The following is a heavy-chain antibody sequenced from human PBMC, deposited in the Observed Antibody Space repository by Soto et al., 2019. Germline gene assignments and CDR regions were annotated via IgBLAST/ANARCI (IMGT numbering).Heavy chain of an antibody. CDR2: INVGNGGT. J-gene: IGHJ3*01. CDR3: ARQDAFDV. Sequence: ASVKVSCKASGYTFSSYGMHWVRQAPGHRLEWMGWINVGNGGTAYSQKFRPRVTITRDTTASTAYMELNSLIPEDTAVYYCARQDAFDVWGQGTMVTVSS. CDR1: GYTFSSYG. V-gene: IGHV1-3*01.